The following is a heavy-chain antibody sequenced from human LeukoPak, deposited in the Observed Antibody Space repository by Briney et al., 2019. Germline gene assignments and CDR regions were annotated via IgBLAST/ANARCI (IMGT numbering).Heavy chain of an antibody. D-gene: IGHD5-18*01. J-gene: IGHJ5*02. CDR1: GFTFSSYA. CDR3: AKDRGYSYGYLA. Sequence: GGSLRLSCAAPGFTFSSYAMSWVRQAPGKRLEWVSAISGSGGSTYYADSVKGRFTISTDNSKNTLYLQMNSLRAEDTAGYYCAKDRGYSYGYLAWGQGALVTVSS. V-gene: IGHV3-23*01. CDR2: ISGSGGST.